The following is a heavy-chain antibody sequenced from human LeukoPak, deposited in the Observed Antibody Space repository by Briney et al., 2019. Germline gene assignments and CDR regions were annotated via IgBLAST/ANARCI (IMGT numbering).Heavy chain of an antibody. CDR1: GYSISSGYY. V-gene: IGHV4-38-2*01. D-gene: IGHD2-2*01. CDR2: IYLRGGT. CDR3: ARIIGQYCSSTSCPFDP. J-gene: IGHJ5*02. Sequence: SETLSLTCAVSGYSISSGYYWGWIRPPPGKGLEWIGSIYLRGGTYYNPSLKSRVTISVDTSKNQFSLKLSSVTAADTAVYYCARIIGQYCSSTSCPFDPWGQGTLVTVSS.